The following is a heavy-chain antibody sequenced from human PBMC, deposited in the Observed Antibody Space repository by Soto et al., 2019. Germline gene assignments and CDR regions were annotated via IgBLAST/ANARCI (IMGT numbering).Heavy chain of an antibody. Sequence: QLQLQESGPGLVKPSETLSLTCTVSGGSISSSGYYWGWIRQPPGKGLEWIGTIYYSGSTYYNPSLKSRVTISVDTSKNQFSLPLSAVTAADTAVSYCATSNWFDPWGQGTLVTVSS. CDR2: IYYSGST. CDR1: GGSISSSGYY. J-gene: IGHJ5*02. CDR3: ATSNWFDP. V-gene: IGHV4-39*01.